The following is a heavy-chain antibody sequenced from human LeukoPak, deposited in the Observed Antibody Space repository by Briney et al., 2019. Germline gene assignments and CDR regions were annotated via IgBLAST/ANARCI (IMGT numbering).Heavy chain of an antibody. Sequence: GSLRLSCAAAGFTLSTYWMHWIRQPPGKGLEWIGEINHSGSTNYNPSLKSRVTISVDTSKNQFSLKLSSVTAADTAVYYCARGRGIYYYYMDVWGKGTTVTISS. J-gene: IGHJ6*03. V-gene: IGHV4-34*01. CDR3: ARGRGIYYYYMDV. CDR1: GFTLSTYW. D-gene: IGHD3-16*01. CDR2: INHSGST.